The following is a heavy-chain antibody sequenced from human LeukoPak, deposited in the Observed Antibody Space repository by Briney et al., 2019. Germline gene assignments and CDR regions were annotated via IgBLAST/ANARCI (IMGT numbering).Heavy chain of an antibody. J-gene: IGHJ4*02. V-gene: IGHV3-53*01. D-gene: IGHD6-19*01. CDR3: AKDGYSSGWFYTN. CDR1: GFTVSSNY. Sequence: GGSLRLSCAASGFTVSSNYMSWVRQAPGKGLEWVSVIYSGGSTYYADSVKGRFTISRDNSKNTLSLQMNSLRAEDTAVYYCAKDGYSSGWFYTNWGQGTLVTVSS. CDR2: IYSGGST.